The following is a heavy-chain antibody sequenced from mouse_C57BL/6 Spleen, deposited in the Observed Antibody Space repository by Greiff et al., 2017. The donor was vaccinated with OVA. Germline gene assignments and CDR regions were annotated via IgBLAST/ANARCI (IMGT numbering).Heavy chain of an antibody. J-gene: IGHJ2*01. CDR3: ARSGPLYFDY. D-gene: IGHD6-1*01. CDR1: GYAFSSYW. V-gene: IGHV1-80*01. Sequence: LVESGAELVKPGASVKISCKASGYAFSSYWMNWVKQRPGKGLEWIGQIYPGDGDTNYNGKFKGKATLTADKSSSTAYMQRSSLTSEDSAVYFCARSGPLYFDYWGQGTTLTVSS. CDR2: IYPGDGDT.